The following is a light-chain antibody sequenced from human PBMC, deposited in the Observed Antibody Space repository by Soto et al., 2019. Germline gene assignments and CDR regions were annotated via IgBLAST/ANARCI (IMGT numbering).Light chain of an antibody. J-gene: IGKJ5*01. CDR1: QSVSSY. CDR2: DAS. Sequence: EIVLTQSPANLSLSPGERATLSCRASQSVSSYLAWYQQKPGQAPRLLIYDASNRATRIPARFSGSGSGTDFTLTISSIEREEFAVYYCEQRSNWPPSFGQGTRLEIK. V-gene: IGKV3-11*01. CDR3: EQRSNWPPS.